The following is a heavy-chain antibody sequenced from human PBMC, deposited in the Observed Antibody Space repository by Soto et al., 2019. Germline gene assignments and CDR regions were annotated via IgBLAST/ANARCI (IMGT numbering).Heavy chain of an antibody. Sequence: QVQLVQSGAEVKKPGASVKVSCKTSGYTFSNYGIAWVRQAPGQGLEWMGWISVYNYNTNYAQKLQGRVTMTRDISTSTACMELRSLISEDTAVYYCARGGGYYGSGTYPFDYWGQGTLVTVSS. D-gene: IGHD3-10*01. J-gene: IGHJ4*02. V-gene: IGHV1-18*01. CDR2: ISVYNYNT. CDR1: GYTFSNYG. CDR3: ARGGGYYGSGTYPFDY.